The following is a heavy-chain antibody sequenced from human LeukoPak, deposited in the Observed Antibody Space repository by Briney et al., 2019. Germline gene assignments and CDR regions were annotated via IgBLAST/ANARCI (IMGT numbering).Heavy chain of an antibody. Sequence: ASVKVSCKVSGYTLTELSMHWVRQAPGKGLEWMGWISAYNGNTNYAQKLQGRVTMTTDTSTSTAYMELRSLRSDDTAVYYCARGIGGIAVAGTGARGYGMDVWGQGTTVTVSS. J-gene: IGHJ6*02. D-gene: IGHD6-19*01. CDR3: ARGIGGIAVAGTGARGYGMDV. V-gene: IGHV1-18*01. CDR1: GYTLTELS. CDR2: ISAYNGNT.